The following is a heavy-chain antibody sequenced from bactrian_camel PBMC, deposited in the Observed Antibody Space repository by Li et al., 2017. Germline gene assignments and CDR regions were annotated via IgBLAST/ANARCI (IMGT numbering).Heavy chain of an antibody. V-gene: IGHV3S1*01. CDR2: ISTGSGRQ. D-gene: IGHD2*01. J-gene: IGHJ6*01. Sequence: QLVESGGGSVQTGGSLRLSCVASGYTSTRGCMAWFRQAPGKEREGVAQISTGSGRQYYADSVKGRFTIHQDNAKNTVYLQMNSLKPEDIAMYYCAARGPYCYTKLSVRDFTYWGQGTQVTVS. CDR3: AARGPYCYTKLSVRDFTY. CDR1: GYTSTRGC.